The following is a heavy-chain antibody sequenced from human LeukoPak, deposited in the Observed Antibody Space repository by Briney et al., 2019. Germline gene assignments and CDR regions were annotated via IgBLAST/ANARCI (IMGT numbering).Heavy chain of an antibody. Sequence: ASVKVSCKVSGYTLTELSMHWVRQAPGKGLEWMGGFDPEDGETIYAQKFQGRVTMTEDTSTDTAYMELSSLRSEDTAVYYCSVSSPYRHYYSYGMDVWGQGTTVTVSS. D-gene: IGHD6-19*01. J-gene: IGHJ6*02. CDR3: SVSSPYRHYYSYGMDV. CDR2: FDPEDGET. CDR1: GYTLTELS. V-gene: IGHV1-24*01.